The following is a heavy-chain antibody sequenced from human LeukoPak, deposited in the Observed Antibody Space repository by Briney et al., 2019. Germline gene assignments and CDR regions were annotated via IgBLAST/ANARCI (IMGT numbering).Heavy chain of an antibody. CDR1: GYTFTGYY. D-gene: IGHD2-15*01. Sequence: ASVKVSCKASGYTFTGYYMHWVRQAPGQGLEWMGIINPSGGSTSYAQKFQGRVTMTRDMSTSTVYMGLSSLRSEDTAVYYCARDGKRCSGGSCYPLYYYYYYMDVWGKGTTVTVSS. J-gene: IGHJ6*03. CDR3: ARDGKRCSGGSCYPLYYYYYYMDV. V-gene: IGHV1-46*01. CDR2: INPSGGST.